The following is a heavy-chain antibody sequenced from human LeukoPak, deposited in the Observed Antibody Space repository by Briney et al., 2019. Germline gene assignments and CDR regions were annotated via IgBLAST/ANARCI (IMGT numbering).Heavy chain of an antibody. D-gene: IGHD5-12*01. CDR2: ISGSAYST. CDR3: AKEAGYSGYDFPYF. Sequence: PPGGSLRLSCAASGYTFSSYAMSWVRQAPGKGLEWVSAISGSAYSTYYADSVKGRFTISRDNSKNTLYLQMNSLRAEDTAVYYCAKEAGYSGYDFPYFWGQGTLVTVSS. CDR1: GYTFSSYA. V-gene: IGHV3-23*01. J-gene: IGHJ4*02.